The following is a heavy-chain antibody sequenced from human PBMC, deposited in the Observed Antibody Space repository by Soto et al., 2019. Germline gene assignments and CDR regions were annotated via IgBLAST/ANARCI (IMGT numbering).Heavy chain of an antibody. CDR1: GFTFSSYA. D-gene: IGHD2-15*01. CDR2: ISGSGGST. CDR3: AKDTITAGIVVVVAAPFEY. Sequence: PGGSLRLSCAASGFTFSSYAMSWVRQAPGKGLEWVSAISGSGGSTYYADSVKGRFTISRDNSKNTLYLQMNSLRAEDTAVYYCAKDTITAGIVVVVAAPFEYWGQGTLVTVSS. J-gene: IGHJ4*02. V-gene: IGHV3-23*01.